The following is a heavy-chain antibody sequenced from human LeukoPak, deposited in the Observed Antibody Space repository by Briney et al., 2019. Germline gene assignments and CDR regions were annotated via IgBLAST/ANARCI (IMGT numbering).Heavy chain of an antibody. D-gene: IGHD6-25*01. CDR1: GFTFSSYA. V-gene: IGHV3-23*01. CDR2: ISGRGGST. Sequence: GGSQRLSCAPSGFTFSSYAMSWVRQAPGKGLEWDTAISGRGGSTYHADSVKGRFTLSRDNSKNTLYLQKNSQRREDTAAYYCARGRIAADYWGQGTLVSVSS. J-gene: IGHJ4*02. CDR3: ARGRIAADY.